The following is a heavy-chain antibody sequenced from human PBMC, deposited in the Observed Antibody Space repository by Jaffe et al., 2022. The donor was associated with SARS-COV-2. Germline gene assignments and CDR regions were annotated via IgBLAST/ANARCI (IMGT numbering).Heavy chain of an antibody. V-gene: IGHV3-30*18. CDR1: GFAFSSYG. CDR2: ISFDGSNK. Sequence: QVQLVESGGGVVQPGRSLRLSCAASGFAFSSYGMHWVRQAPGKGLEWVAFISFDGSNKYYVDSVKGRFTISRDNSKNTLYLQMNSLRAEDTAVYKCAKDHYSSSASPSKHYFYYYGMDVWGQGTTVTVSS. CDR3: AKDHYSSSASPSKHYFYYYGMDV. J-gene: IGHJ6*02. D-gene: IGHD6-13*01.